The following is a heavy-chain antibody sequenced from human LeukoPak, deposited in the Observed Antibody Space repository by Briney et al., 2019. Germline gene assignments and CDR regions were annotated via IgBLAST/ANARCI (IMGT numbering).Heavy chain of an antibody. Sequence: SSETLSLTGAVYGGSFSGYYWSWIRQAPGKGLEWIGEINHSGSTNYNPSLKSRVTISVDTSKNQFSLKLSSVTAADTAVYYCARARGYSYGYYFDYWGQGTLVTVSS. CDR1: GGSFSGYY. V-gene: IGHV4-34*01. CDR2: INHSGST. CDR3: ARARGYSYGYYFDY. D-gene: IGHD5-18*01. J-gene: IGHJ4*02.